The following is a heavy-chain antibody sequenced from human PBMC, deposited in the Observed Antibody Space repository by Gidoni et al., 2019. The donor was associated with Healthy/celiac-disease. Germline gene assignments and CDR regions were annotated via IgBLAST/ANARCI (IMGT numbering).Heavy chain of an antibody. CDR1: GGTFSSYA. CDR3: ARGAPGPYSSSSILVDAFDI. J-gene: IGHJ3*02. CDR2: IIPIFGTA. D-gene: IGHD6-6*01. Sequence: QVQLVQSGAEVKKPGSSVKVSCKASGGTFSSYAIRWVRQAPGQGLEWMGGIIPIFGTANYAQKFQGRVTITADESTSTAYMELSSLRSEDTAVYYCARGAPGPYSSSSILVDAFDIWGQGTMVTVSS. V-gene: IGHV1-69*01.